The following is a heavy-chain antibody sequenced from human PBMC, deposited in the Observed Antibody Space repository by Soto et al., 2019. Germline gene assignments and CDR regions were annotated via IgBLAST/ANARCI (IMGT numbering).Heavy chain of an antibody. J-gene: IGHJ4*02. CDR3: NSNQSGDLISKIRIGFADYYFDY. Sequence: QLQLQESGPGLVKPSETLSLTCTVSGGSISSSSYYWGWIRQPPGKGLEWIGSIYYSGSTYYNPSLKSRVTISVDTSKNQFSLKLSSVTAADTAVYYCNSNQSGDLISKIRIGFADYYFDYWGQGTLVTVSS. D-gene: IGHD4-17*01. V-gene: IGHV4-39*01. CDR2: IYYSGST. CDR1: GGSISSSSYY.